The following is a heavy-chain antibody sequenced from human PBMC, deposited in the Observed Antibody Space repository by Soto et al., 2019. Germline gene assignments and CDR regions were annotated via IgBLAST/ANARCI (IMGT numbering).Heavy chain of an antibody. Sequence: SETLSLTCTVSGGSISSGNYYWSWIRQHPGKGLEWIGYIYYSGSGSTYYNPSLKSRVSISVDTSKNQFSLKLSSVTAADTAVYYCASPKIAFYNWFDPWGQGTLVTVSS. CDR1: GGSISSGNYY. CDR3: ASPKIAFYNWFDP. V-gene: IGHV4-31*03. J-gene: IGHJ5*02. CDR2: IYYSGSGST. D-gene: IGHD3-3*02.